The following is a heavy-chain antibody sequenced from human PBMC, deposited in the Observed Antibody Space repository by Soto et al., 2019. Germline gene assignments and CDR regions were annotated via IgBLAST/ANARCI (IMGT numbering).Heavy chain of an antibody. D-gene: IGHD3-9*01. J-gene: IGHJ4*02. CDR1: GFTFSSHS. CDR3: AKVTGYYMDH. Sequence: EVQVVESGGGLVKPGGSLRLSCAASGFTFSSHSMNWVRQAPGKGLEWVSTISSSSTYIYYADSVKGRFTISRVNAKNSLYLQMNSLRAEDTAVYYCAKVTGYYMDHWGQGTLVTVSS. CDR2: ISSSSTYI. V-gene: IGHV3-21*04.